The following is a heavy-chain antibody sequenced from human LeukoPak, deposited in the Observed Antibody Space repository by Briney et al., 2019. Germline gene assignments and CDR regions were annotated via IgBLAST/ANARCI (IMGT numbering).Heavy chain of an antibody. J-gene: IGHJ4*02. CDR2: ISAYSDHT. Sequence: ASVTVSFTSSGYTFISYGLSWVRQAPGQGLEWMGWISAYSDHTDYAQKFQDRVTITTDTSTGTAYLELTSLTSDDTAVYYCARDRGPKYQLLYWGQGTLVTVSS. CDR1: GYTFISYG. CDR3: ARDRGPKYQLLY. D-gene: IGHD2-2*01. V-gene: IGHV1-18*01.